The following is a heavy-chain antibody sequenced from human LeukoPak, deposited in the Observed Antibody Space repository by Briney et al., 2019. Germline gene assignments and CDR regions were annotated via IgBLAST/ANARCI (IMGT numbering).Heavy chain of an antibody. CDR1: GFTFSSYW. CDR3: ARALPDPCGDYGSFDY. D-gene: IGHD4-17*01. Sequence: VGSLRLSCAASGFTFSSYWMSWVRQAPGKGLGWGANIKQDGSEKYYVDCVKGRFTISRDNAKNSLYQQMTGLRAEDKAVYYCARALPDPCGDYGSFDYWGQGTLVTVSS. V-gene: IGHV3-7*01. J-gene: IGHJ4*02. CDR2: IKQDGSEK.